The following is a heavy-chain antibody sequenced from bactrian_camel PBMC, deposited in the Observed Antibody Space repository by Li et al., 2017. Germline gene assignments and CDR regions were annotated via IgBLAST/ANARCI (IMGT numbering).Heavy chain of an antibody. CDR2: IDSGGGS. D-gene: IGHD6*01. CDR1: GFTSSTTS. Sequence: LVESGGGLVRPGGSLRLSCAASGFTSSTTSMFWVRQAPGKGLEYVTAIDSGGGSYYPDSVKGRFTISRDNAKNSVYLQMHSLKPEDTAMYYCAAVRYGGSWYPLCRARSADFGYWGQGTQVTVS. J-gene: IGHJ6*01. CDR3: AAVRYGGSWYPLCRARSADFGY. V-gene: IGHV3S25*01.